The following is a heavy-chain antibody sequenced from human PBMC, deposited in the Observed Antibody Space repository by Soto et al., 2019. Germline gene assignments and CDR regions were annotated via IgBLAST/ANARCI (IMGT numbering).Heavy chain of an antibody. Sequence: ASVTVSCKASGYTFTSYAMHWVRQAPGQRLEWMGWINAGNGNTKYSQKFQGRVTITRDTSASTAYMELSSLRSEDTAVYYCARVEGGYYDILTGFDPWGQGTLVTV. CDR2: INAGNGNT. J-gene: IGHJ5*02. V-gene: IGHV1-3*01. CDR1: GYTFTSYA. D-gene: IGHD3-9*01. CDR3: ARVEGGYYDILTGFDP.